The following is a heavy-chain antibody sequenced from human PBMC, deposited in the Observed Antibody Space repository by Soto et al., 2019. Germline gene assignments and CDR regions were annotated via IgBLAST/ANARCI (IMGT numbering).Heavy chain of an antibody. CDR3: ARTYYDSSALSAFDY. Sequence: GGSLRLSCAASGFTFSSYGMHWVRQAPGKGLEWVAVISYDGSNKYYADSVKGRFTISRDNSKNTLYLQMNSLRAEDTAVYYCARTYYDSSALSAFDYWGQGTLVTVSS. J-gene: IGHJ4*02. V-gene: IGHV3-30*03. CDR1: GFTFSSYG. D-gene: IGHD3-22*01. CDR2: ISYDGSNK.